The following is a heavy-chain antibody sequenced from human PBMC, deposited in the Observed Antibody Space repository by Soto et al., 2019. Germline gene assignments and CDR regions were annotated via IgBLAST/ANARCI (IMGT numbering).Heavy chain of an antibody. CDR3: ARVRMATISQGGPYYFDY. Sequence: SVKVSCKASGGTFSSYTINWVRQAPGQGLEWMGRIIPILGIANYAQKFQGRVTITADESTSTAYMELSSLRSEDTAVYYCARVRMATISQGGPYYFDYWGQGTLVTVSS. J-gene: IGHJ4*02. CDR2: IIPILGIA. D-gene: IGHD5-12*01. CDR1: GGTFSSYT. V-gene: IGHV1-69*02.